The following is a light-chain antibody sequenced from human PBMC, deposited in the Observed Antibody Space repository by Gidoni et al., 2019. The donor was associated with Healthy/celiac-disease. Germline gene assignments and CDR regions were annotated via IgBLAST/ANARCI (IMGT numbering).Light chain of an antibody. J-gene: IGKJ1*01. CDR3: QQYYSTPWT. CDR1: QSVLYSSNNKNY. CDR2: WAS. Sequence: DIVMTQSPDSLAVSLGERATINCKSSQSVLYSSNNKNYLAWYQQKPGQPPKLLIYWASTRASRVPDRFSGSGSGTDFTLTISSLQAEDVAVYYCQQYYSTPWTFGQGTKVEIK. V-gene: IGKV4-1*01.